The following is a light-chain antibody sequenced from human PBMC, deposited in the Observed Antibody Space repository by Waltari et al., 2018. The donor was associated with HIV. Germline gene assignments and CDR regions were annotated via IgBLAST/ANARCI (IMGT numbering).Light chain of an antibody. V-gene: IGLV6-57*03. CDR2: EDT. CDR1: SGSIDSNY. J-gene: IGLJ3*02. CDR3: QSSDSIIAV. Sequence: NFMLTQPPSVSGSPGKTVIISCTRSSGSIDSNYVQWYQQRPGSAPILLIYEDTERPSGVSERFSASIDSSSNSASLTISGLKTEDEADYYCQSSDSIIAVFGGGTKLTVL.